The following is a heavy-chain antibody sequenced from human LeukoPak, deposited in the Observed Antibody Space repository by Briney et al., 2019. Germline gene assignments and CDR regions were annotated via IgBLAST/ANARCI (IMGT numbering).Heavy chain of an antibody. Sequence: GGSLRLSCAVSGFSVSSNYMNWIRQAPGKGLEWVSLIYSDGNTYYADSVKGRFTISRDNAKNSLYLQMSSLRAEDTAVYYCARVGYSYGLDYFDYWGQGDLVTVSS. V-gene: IGHV3-53*01. CDR1: GFSVSSNY. CDR2: IYSDGNT. CDR3: ARVGYSYGLDYFDY. J-gene: IGHJ4*02. D-gene: IGHD5-18*01.